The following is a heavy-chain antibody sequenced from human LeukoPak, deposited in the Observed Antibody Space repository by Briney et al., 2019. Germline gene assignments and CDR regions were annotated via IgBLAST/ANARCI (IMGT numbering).Heavy chain of an antibody. CDR2: IRYDGSDK. CDR1: GFTFSRYG. J-gene: IGHJ4*02. Sequence: SGGCLRLSCAAAGFTFSRYGMHWVRQAPGKGLEWVAFIRYDGSDKSYEDSVKGRFTISRDNSKNALYLQMNSLRAEDTAVYYCAKVGAVAGHFDYWGQGTLVSVSS. CDR3: AKVGAVAGHFDY. V-gene: IGHV3-30*02. D-gene: IGHD6-19*01.